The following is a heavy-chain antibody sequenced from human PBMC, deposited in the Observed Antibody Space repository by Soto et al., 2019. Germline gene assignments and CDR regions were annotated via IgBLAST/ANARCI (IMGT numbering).Heavy chain of an antibody. D-gene: IGHD3-16*01. CDR1: GDTFNSYL. Sequence: QVQLVQSGAEVKRPGSSVKVSCESSGDTFNSYLISWVRQAPGQGLEWMGGIIPIIRVTHYAQKFQGRVTISALSSTGTAYMELTNLGSEDTALYYCARESLGAKGADHWGQGTLVTVSP. CDR2: IIPIIRVT. V-gene: IGHV1-69*17. CDR3: ARESLGAKGADH. J-gene: IGHJ4*02.